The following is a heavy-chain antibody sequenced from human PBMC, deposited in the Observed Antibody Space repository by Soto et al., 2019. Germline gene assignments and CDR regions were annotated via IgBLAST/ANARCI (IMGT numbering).Heavy chain of an antibody. V-gene: IGHV4-31*03. D-gene: IGHD3-22*01. Sequence: PSETLSLTCTVSGGSISSGGYYWSWIRQHPGKGLEWIGYIYYSGSTYYNPSLKSRVTISVDTSKNQFSLKLSSVTAADTAVYYCARKVGNYYDSSGYLDAFDIWGQGTMVTVS. CDR1: GGSISSGGYY. CDR2: IYYSGST. J-gene: IGHJ3*02. CDR3: ARKVGNYYDSSGYLDAFDI.